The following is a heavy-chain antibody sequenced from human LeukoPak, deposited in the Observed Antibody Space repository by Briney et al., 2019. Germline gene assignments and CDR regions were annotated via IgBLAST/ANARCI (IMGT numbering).Heavy chain of an antibody. CDR2: IYYDGST. CDR3: ARVRVPAALGGSQFDP. Sequence: SETLSLTCTVSGGSISITNYYWGWIRQPPGKGLEWIGNIYYDGSTYYNPSLKSRVTISLDTSKNQFYLKLSSVTAADTAVYYCARVRVPAALGGSQFDPWGQGTLVTVSS. V-gene: IGHV4-39*07. J-gene: IGHJ5*02. CDR1: GGSISITNYY. D-gene: IGHD2-2*01.